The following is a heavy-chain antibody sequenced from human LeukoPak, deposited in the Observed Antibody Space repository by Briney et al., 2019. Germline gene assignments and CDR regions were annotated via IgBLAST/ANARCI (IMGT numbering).Heavy chain of an antibody. CDR3: ARMASGQYGDV. V-gene: IGHV3-33*08. D-gene: IGHD2/OR15-2a*01. J-gene: IGHJ6*02. CDR1: GFTFSSYV. Sequence: PGGSLRLSCAASGFTFSSYVMHWVRQAPGKGLEWVAVIWNDGSNKYYADSVKGRFTISRDNSKNTLYLQMNSLRAEDTAVYYCARMASGQYGDVWGQGTTVTVSS. CDR2: IWNDGSNK.